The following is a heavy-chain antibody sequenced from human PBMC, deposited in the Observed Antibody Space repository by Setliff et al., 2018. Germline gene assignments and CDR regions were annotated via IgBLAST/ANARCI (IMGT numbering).Heavy chain of an antibody. D-gene: IGHD3-3*01. J-gene: IGHJ4*02. CDR3: VRAGFDAISNGLDY. CDR1: GYIFTGYY. V-gene: IGHV1-2*06. CDR2: INPNSGGT. Sequence: ASVKVSCKASGYIFTGYYMHWVRQAPGQGLEWMGRINPNSGGTNYAQKFQGRVTMTRDTSVTTAYMELSRLRSDDTAVYYCVRAGFDAISNGLDYWGQGTLVTVSS.